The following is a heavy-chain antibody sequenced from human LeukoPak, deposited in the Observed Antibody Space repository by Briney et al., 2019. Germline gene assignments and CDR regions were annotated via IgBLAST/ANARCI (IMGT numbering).Heavy chain of an antibody. V-gene: IGHV4-61*01. CDR1: GGSVSSGSYY. D-gene: IGHD2-2*01. CDR2: IYYSGST. CDR3: ARDSSSTFSP. J-gene: IGHJ5*02. Sequence: SETLSLTCTVYGGSVSSGSYYWSWIRQPPGKGLEWIGYIYYSGSTNYNPSLKSRVTISVDTSKNQFSLKLSSVTAADTAVYYCARDSSSTFSPWGQGTLVTVSS.